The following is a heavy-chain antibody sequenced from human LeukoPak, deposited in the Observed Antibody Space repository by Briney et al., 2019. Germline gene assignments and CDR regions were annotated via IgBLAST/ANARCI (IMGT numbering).Heavy chain of an antibody. Sequence: GGSLRLSCVVSGITFSSYEMNWVRQAPGKGLEWVSYISTSGSTIYYADSVKGRFTISRDNAKSSLYLQMNSLRAEDTAVYYCARDAFDYWGQGTLVTVSS. J-gene: IGHJ4*02. CDR2: ISTSGSTI. CDR3: ARDAFDY. CDR1: GITFSSYE. V-gene: IGHV3-48*03.